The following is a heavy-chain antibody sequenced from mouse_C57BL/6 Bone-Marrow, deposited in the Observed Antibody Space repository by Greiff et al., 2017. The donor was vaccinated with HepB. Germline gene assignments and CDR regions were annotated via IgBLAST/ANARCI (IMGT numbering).Heavy chain of an antibody. D-gene: IGHD3-2*02. V-gene: IGHV1-50*01. J-gene: IGHJ4*01. CDR2: IDPSDSYT. CDR3: ARAQAIAMDY. CDR1: GYTFTSYW. Sequence: QVHVKQSGAELVKPGASVKLSCKASGYTFTSYWMQWVKQRPGQGLEWIGEIDPSDSYTNYNQKFKGKATLTVDTSSSTAYMQLSSLTSEDSAVYYCARAQAIAMDYWGQGTSVTVSS.